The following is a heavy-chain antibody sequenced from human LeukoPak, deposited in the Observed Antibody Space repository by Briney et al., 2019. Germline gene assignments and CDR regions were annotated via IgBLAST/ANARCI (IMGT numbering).Heavy chain of an antibody. CDR3: ARGSSTSS. D-gene: IGHD2-2*01. CDR1: GFTFSSYW. V-gene: IGHV3-7*04. Sequence: GGSLRLTCAASGFTFSSYWTRWVRQAPGKGLEWVANIKQDGSEKYYVDSVKGRFTISRDNAKNSLYLQMNSLRAEDTAVYYCARGSSTSSWGQGTLVTVSS. CDR2: IKQDGSEK. J-gene: IGHJ5*02.